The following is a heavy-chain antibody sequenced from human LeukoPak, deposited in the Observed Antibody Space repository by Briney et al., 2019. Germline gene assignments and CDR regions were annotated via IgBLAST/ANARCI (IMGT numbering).Heavy chain of an antibody. J-gene: IGHJ4*02. CDR2: ISGSGGST. Sequence: PGGSLRLSCADSGFTFSSYAMSWVRQAPGKGLEWVSAISGSGGSTYYADSVKGRFTISRDNSKNTLYLQMNSLRAEDTAVYYCAKGKRPHDYGDYATPYYFDYWGQGTLVTVSS. CDR3: AKGKRPHDYGDYATPYYFDY. D-gene: IGHD4-17*01. V-gene: IGHV3-23*01. CDR1: GFTFSSYA.